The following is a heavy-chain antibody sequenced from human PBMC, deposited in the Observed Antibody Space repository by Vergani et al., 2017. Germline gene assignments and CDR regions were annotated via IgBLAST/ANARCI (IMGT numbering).Heavy chain of an antibody. V-gene: IGHV1-69*01. CDR3: ARDRVVGGIYYVAYFDY. Sequence: QVQLVQSGAEVKKPGSSVKISCKASGGTFSSYAISWVRQAPGQGLEWMGGIIPIFGTANYAQKFQGRVTITADESTSTAYMELSSLRAEDTAVYYCARDRVVGGIYYVAYFDYWGQGTLVTVSS. CDR2: IIPIFGTA. CDR1: GGTFSSYA. D-gene: IGHD1-26*01. J-gene: IGHJ4*02.